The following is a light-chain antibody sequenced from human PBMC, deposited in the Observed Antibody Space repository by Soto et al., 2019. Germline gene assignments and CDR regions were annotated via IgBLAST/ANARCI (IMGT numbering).Light chain of an antibody. CDR3: QQYNSYSEA. CDR2: DAS. J-gene: IGKJ1*01. Sequence: DIQITQSPSTLSASVGDRVTITCRASQSISSWLAWYQQKPGKAPKVLIFDASSLESGVPSRFSGSGSATEFTLTISSLQPDDFATYYCQQYNSYSEAFGQGTKVDIK. CDR1: QSISSW. V-gene: IGKV1-5*01.